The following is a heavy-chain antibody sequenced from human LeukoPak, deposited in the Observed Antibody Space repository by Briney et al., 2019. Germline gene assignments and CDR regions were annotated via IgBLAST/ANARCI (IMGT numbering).Heavy chain of an antibody. CDR2: IYYSGST. CDR3: ARVGDYYDSSGYYYPLYYYYYMDV. CDR1: GGSISSHY. Sequence: SETLSLTCTVSGGSISSHYWSWIRQPPGKGLEWIGYIYYSGSTNYNPSLKSRVTISVDTSKNQFSLKLSSVTAADTAVYYCARVGDYYDSSGYYYPLYYYYYMDVWAKGPRSPSP. V-gene: IGHV4-59*11. D-gene: IGHD3-22*01. J-gene: IGHJ6*03.